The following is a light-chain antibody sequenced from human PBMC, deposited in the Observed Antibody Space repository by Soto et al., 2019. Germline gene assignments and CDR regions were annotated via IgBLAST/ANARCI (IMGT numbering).Light chain of an antibody. Sequence: ETVLTQSPGTLSLSPGERATLSCMASQSVSSNLAWYQQKPGQAPRLLIYDASNRATGIPARFSVSGSGTDFTLTISSLEPEDFAAYYCQQRSNWPRTFGQGTKVE. J-gene: IGKJ1*01. CDR1: QSVSSN. CDR3: QQRSNWPRT. V-gene: IGKV3-11*01. CDR2: DAS.